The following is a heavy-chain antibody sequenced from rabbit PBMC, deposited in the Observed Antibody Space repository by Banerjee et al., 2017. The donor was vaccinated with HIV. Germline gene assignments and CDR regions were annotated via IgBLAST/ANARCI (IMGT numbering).Heavy chain of an antibody. CDR3: ARNTFSNSNL. Sequence: QQQLEESGGDLVKPEGSLTLTCTASGLDFSSSYWMCWVRQAPGKGLELIACIYTSSSATYYASWAKGRFTISKTSSTTVTLQMTSLTAADTATYFCARNTFSNSNLWGPGTLVTVS. J-gene: IGHJ4*01. D-gene: IGHD1-1*01. V-gene: IGHV1S45*01. CDR2: IYTSSSAT. CDR1: GLDFSSSYW.